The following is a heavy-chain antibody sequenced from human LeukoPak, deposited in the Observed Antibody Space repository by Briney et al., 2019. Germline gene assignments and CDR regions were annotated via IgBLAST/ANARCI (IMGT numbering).Heavy chain of an antibody. D-gene: IGHD3-16*01. CDR3: ARDEYAVSGGDY. V-gene: IGHV3-7*01. CDR1: GFTLSSYW. CDR2: IKQDGSEK. J-gene: IGHJ4*02. Sequence: GGSLRLFCAASGFTLSSYWMSWVRQAPGKGLEWVANIKQDGSEKHYVDSVKGRFTISRDNAKNSLYMQMNSLRAEDTAVYYCARDEYAVSGGDYWGQGTLVTVSS.